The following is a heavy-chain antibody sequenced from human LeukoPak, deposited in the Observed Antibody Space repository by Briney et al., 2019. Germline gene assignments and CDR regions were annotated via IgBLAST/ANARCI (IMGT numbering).Heavy chain of an antibody. Sequence: ASVKVSCKASGYTFTSYGISWVRQAPGQGLEWMGWINPYNGNTNYAQKLQGRVTMTTDTSTSTAYMELRSLRSDDTAVYYCARVAAADYFDYWGQGTLVTVSS. CDR3: ARVAAADYFDY. D-gene: IGHD6-13*01. CDR2: INPYNGNT. V-gene: IGHV1-18*01. CDR1: GYTFTSYG. J-gene: IGHJ4*02.